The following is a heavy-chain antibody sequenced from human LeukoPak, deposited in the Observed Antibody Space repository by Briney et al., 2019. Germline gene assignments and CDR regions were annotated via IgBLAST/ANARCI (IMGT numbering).Heavy chain of an antibody. CDR1: PVTFGTSA. J-gene: IGHJ4*02. D-gene: IGHD2-15*01. CDR3: ARINCSGGTCYDYFDD. V-gene: IGHV3-23*01. Sequence: GGSLRLSCVGSPVTFGTSAMSWVRQAPGKGLEWVSAVSAGGSNTYYADSVEGRFTIFRDNSKDTLYLHMDSLRVEDTAQYFCARINCSGGTCYDYFDDWGQGTLVTVSS. CDR2: VSAGGSNT.